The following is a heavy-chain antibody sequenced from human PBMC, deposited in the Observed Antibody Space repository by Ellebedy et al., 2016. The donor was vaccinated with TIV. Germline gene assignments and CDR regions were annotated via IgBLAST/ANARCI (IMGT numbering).Heavy chain of an antibody. J-gene: IGHJ4*02. Sequence: LETLSLTCAVYGGSFSGYYWSWIRQPPGKGLEWIGSIYHSGSTHYNPSLKSRVTISVDTSKNQFSLKLSSVTAADTAVYYCAREPGSYRDYWGQGTLVTVSS. CDR3: AREPGSYRDY. CDR2: IYHSGST. D-gene: IGHD1-26*01. V-gene: IGHV4-34*01. CDR1: GGSFSGYY.